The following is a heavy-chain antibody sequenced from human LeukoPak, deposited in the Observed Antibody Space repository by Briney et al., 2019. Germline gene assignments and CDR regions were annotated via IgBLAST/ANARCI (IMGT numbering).Heavy chain of an antibody. CDR1: GGSISSYY. D-gene: IGHD1-26*01. J-gene: IGHJ3*02. CDR2: IYTSGST. V-gene: IGHV4-4*07. Sequence: SETLPLTCTVSGGSISSYYWSWIRQPAGKGLEWIGRIYTSGSTNYNPSLKSRVTMSVDTSKNQFSLKLSSVTAADTAVYYCARDDPNIVGATSAFDIWGQGTMVTVSS. CDR3: ARDDPNIVGATSAFDI.